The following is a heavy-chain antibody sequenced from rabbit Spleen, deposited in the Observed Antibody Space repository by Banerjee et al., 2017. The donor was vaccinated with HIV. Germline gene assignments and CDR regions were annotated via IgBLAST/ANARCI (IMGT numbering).Heavy chain of an antibody. J-gene: IGHJ4*01. CDR2: IEPVFGIT. CDR3: ARDLTSIIGWNFNL. D-gene: IGHD1-1*01. Sequence: QEQLVESGGGLVQPGGSLKLSCKASGFDFSTYYMNWVRQAPGKGLEWIGYIEPVFGITYYASWVNGRFTISKTSSTTVTLQMTSLTAADTATYFCARDLTSIIGWNFNLWGPGTRSPS. V-gene: IGHV1S45*01. CDR1: GFDFSTYYM.